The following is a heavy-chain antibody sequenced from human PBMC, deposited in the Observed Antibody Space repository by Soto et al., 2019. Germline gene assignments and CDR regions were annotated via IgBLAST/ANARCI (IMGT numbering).Heavy chain of an antibody. V-gene: IGHV4-34*01. CDR2: INHSGST. Sequence: PSETLSLTCAVYGGSFSGYYWRWLRQPPGKGLEWIGEINHSGSTNYNPSLESRVTISVDTSKNQFSLRLSSVTAADTAVYYCARGVKGRLAAAIQLDYWGQGTLVTVSS. CDR3: ARGVKGRLAAAIQLDY. CDR1: GGSFSGYY. J-gene: IGHJ4*02. D-gene: IGHD6-13*01.